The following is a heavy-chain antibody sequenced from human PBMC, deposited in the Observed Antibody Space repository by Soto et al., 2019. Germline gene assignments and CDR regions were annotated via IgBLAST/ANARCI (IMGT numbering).Heavy chain of an antibody. J-gene: IGHJ4*02. Sequence: SEPLSLTCTVPGGSVNIGTYYWSWIRQPPGKGLEWIGEINHSGSTNYNPSLKSRVTISVDTSKNQFSLKLSSVTAADTAVYYCARLGLTFGEYYFDYWGQGTQVTLPS. D-gene: IGHD3-10*01. CDR1: GGSVNIGTYY. CDR3: ARLGLTFGEYYFDY. CDR2: INHSGST. V-gene: IGHV4-34*01.